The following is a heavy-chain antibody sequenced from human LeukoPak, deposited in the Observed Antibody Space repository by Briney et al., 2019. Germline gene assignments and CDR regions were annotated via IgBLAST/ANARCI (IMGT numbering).Heavy chain of an antibody. Sequence: GGSLRLSCAASGFTFSTHWMSWVRQAPGKGLEWVTNINPDGSEQHYVDSVMGRFIISRDNAKSSLFLQMDSLRAEDTAVYYYGREQRGYDWEWGQGTLVTVSS. CDR2: INPDGSEQ. CDR1: GFTFSTHW. V-gene: IGHV3-7*01. CDR3: GREQRGYDWE. D-gene: IGHD5-12*01. J-gene: IGHJ4*02.